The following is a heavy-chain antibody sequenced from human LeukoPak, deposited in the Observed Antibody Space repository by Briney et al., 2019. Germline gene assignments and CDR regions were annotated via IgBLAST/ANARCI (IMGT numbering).Heavy chain of an antibody. CDR2: IGAYNGNT. V-gene: IGHV1-18*01. J-gene: IGHJ4*02. CDR1: GYTFTSYG. Sequence: ASVKVSCKASGYTFTSYGVSWVRQAPGQGLEWMGWIGAYNGNTNYAQKLQGRVTMTTDTSTSTAYMEPRSLRSDDTAVYYCARLGLRYFDWLTDYFDYWGQGTLVTVSS. CDR3: ARLGLRYFDWLTDYFDY. D-gene: IGHD3-9*01.